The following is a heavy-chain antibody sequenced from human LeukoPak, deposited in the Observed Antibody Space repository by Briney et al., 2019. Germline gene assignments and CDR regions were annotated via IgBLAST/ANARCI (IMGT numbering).Heavy chain of an antibody. D-gene: IGHD3-10*01. CDR3: ARDLSGSYMSDY. V-gene: IGHV3-30-3*01. Sequence: GGSLRLSCAASGFTFSNYAMHWARQAPGKGLEWVAFISHDRSNNCHADSVKGRFTISRDNSKNTLYLQMNSLTDEDMAVYYCARDLSGSYMSDYWGQGTLVTVSS. CDR2: ISHDRSNN. J-gene: IGHJ4*02. CDR1: GFTFSNYA.